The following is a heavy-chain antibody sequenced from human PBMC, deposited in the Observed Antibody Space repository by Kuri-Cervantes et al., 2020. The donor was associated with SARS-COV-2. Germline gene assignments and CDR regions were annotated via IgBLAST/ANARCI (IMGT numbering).Heavy chain of an antibody. J-gene: IGHJ4*02. V-gene: IGHV4-59*11. CDR1: GGSISSHY. D-gene: IGHD1-26*01. CDR2: IYYSGST. Sequence: SETLSLTCAVYGGSISSHYWSWIRQPPGKGLEWIGYIYYSGSTNYNPSLKSRVTISVDTSKNQFSLKLSSVTAADTAVYYCARGIVGATGEYYFDYWGQGTLVTVSS. CDR3: ARGIVGATGEYYFDY.